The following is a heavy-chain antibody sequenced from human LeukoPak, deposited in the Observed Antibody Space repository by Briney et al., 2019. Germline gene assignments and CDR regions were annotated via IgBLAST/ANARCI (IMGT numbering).Heavy chain of an antibody. V-gene: IGHV4-31*03. J-gene: IGHJ5*02. CDR2: IYYSGST. Sequence: SETLSLTCTVSGGSISSGGYYWSWLRQHPGKGLEWIGYIYYSGSTYYNPSLKSRVTISVDTSKNQFSLKLSSVTAADTAVYYCARDYYDSSGPPYNWFDPWGQGTLVTVSS. CDR3: ARDYYDSSGPPYNWFDP. CDR1: GGSISSGGYY. D-gene: IGHD3-22*01.